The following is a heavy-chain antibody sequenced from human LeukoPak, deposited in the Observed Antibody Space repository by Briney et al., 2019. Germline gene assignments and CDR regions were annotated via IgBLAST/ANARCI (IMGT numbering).Heavy chain of an antibody. V-gene: IGHV4-34*01. D-gene: IGHD4-17*01. J-gene: IGHJ3*02. CDR3: ASYGDLDAFDI. CDR1: GGSFSGYY. CDR2: INHSGST. Sequence: SETLSLTCAVYGGSFSGYYWSWIRQPPGKGLEWIGEINHSGSTNYNPSLKSRVTISVDTSKNQFSLKLSSVTAADPAVYYCASYGDLDAFDIWGQGTMVTVSS.